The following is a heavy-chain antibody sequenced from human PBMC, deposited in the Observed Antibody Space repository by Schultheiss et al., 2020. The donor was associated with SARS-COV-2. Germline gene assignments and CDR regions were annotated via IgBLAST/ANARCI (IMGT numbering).Heavy chain of an antibody. V-gene: IGHV3-33*08. CDR2: IWYDGSNK. CDR3: ARQNYGGNALVLMFDP. Sequence: GSLRLSCAASGFTFSNAWMNWVRQAPGKGLEWVAVIWYDGSNKYYADSVKGRFTISRDNSKNTLYLQMNSLRAEDTAVYYCARQNYGGNALVLMFDPWGQGTLVTVSS. D-gene: IGHD4-23*01. CDR1: GFTFSNAW. J-gene: IGHJ5*02.